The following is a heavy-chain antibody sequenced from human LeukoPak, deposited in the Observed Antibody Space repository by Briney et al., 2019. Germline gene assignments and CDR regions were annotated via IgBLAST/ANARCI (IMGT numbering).Heavy chain of an antibody. CDR1: GFTFSSYG. CDR3: ARDISSGWFDY. CDR2: ISGSGGST. J-gene: IGHJ4*02. D-gene: IGHD6-19*01. Sequence: GGSLRLSCAASGFTFSSYGMSWVRQAPGKGLEWVSAISGSGGSTYYADSVKGRFTISRDNSKNTLYLQMNSLRAEDTAVYYCARDISSGWFDYWGQGTLVTVSS. V-gene: IGHV3-23*01.